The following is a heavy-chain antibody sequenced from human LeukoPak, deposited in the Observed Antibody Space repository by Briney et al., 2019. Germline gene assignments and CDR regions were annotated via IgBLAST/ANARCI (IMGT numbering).Heavy chain of an antibody. CDR3: ARGDGDYDYYYYYGMDV. Sequence: SETLSLICTASGGSISSYYWSWIRQPPGKGLEWIGYIYYSGSTNYNPSLKSRVTISVDTSKNQFSLKLSSVTAADTAVYYCARGDGDYDYYYYYGMDVWGKGTTVTVSS. CDR2: IYYSGST. CDR1: GGSISSYY. D-gene: IGHD4-17*01. J-gene: IGHJ6*04. V-gene: IGHV4-59*01.